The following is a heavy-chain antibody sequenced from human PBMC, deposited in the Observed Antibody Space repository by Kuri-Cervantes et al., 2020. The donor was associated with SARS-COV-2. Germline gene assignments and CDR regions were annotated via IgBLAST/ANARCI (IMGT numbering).Heavy chain of an antibody. CDR3: AKFLTIGGYYYYYMDV. CDR2: INWNGGST. J-gene: IGHJ6*03. CDR1: GFTFDDYG. Sequence: GESLKISCAASGFTFDDYGMSWVRQAPGKGLEWVSGINWNGGSTGYADSVKGRFTISRDNAKNSLYLQMNSLRAEDTAVYYCAKFLTIGGYYYYYMDVWGKGTTVTVSS. D-gene: IGHD3-22*01. V-gene: IGHV3-20*04.